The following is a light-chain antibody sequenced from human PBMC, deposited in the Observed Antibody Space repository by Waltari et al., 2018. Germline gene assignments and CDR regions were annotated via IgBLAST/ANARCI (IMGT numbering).Light chain of an antibody. CDR3: QQYHSTPLT. J-gene: IGKJ4*01. CDR2: WAS. Sequence: DIVMTQSPDLLSVSLGERATINCQSSQSVLYSSNNKNYLAWYQQKPGQPPKLLMYWASTRESGVPDRFSGSGSGTDFTLTISSLQAEDVAVYFCQQYHSTPLTFGGGTKVEI. CDR1: QSVLYSSNNKNY. V-gene: IGKV4-1*01.